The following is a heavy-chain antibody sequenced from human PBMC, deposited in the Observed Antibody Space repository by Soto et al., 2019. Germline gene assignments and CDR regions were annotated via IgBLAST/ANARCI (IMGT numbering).Heavy chain of an antibody. CDR1: GFTFSNAW. V-gene: IGHV3-15*01. Sequence: GGSLRLSCAASGFTFSNAWMSWVRQAPGKGLEWVGRIRSKTAGGTTDYAAPVKGRFTYSRDDSKNTMYLQMNSLKTEATAVYYCTTDQTDRDGNLYPFDIWGQGSIVTVAS. D-gene: IGHD2-15*01. CDR2: IRSKTAGGTT. CDR3: TTDQTDRDGNLYPFDI. J-gene: IGHJ3*02.